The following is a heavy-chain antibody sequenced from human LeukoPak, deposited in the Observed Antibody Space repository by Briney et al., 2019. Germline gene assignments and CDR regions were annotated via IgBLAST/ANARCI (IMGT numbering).Heavy chain of an antibody. J-gene: IGHJ3*02. CDR1: GASISSSYQY. Sequence: SETLSLTCTVSGASISSSYQYWGWIRQPPGKGLEWIGSIYNTGSTHYSPSLKSRVTISVDTSRNQFSLKLTSVTAADTAVFYCARQLELNAFDIWGQGTMVTVSS. CDR3: ARQLELNAFDI. D-gene: IGHD1-7*01. CDR2: IYNTGST. V-gene: IGHV4-39*01.